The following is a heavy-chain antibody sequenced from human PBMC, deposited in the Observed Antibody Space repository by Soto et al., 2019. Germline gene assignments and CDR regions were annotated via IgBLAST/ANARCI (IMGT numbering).Heavy chain of an antibody. J-gene: IGHJ6*02. CDR2: INHSGST. V-gene: IGHV4-34*01. Sequence: QVQLQQWGAGLLKPSETLSLTCAVYGGSFSGYYWSWIRQPPGKGLEWIGEINHSGSTNYNPSLKSRVTISVDTSTNPFSLKLSSVTAADTAVYDCARVDLRSGMDVWCQGTTVTVSS. D-gene: IGHD2-2*03. CDR3: ARVDLRSGMDV. CDR1: GGSFSGYY.